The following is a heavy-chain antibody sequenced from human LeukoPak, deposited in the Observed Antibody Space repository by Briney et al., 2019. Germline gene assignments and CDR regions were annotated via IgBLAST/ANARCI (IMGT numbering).Heavy chain of an antibody. J-gene: IGHJ4*02. CDR1: GFTFSSYW. CDR3: ARDSLGAGNYFDY. CDR2: IKLDGSEK. V-gene: IGHV3-7*01. D-gene: IGHD3-10*01. Sequence: GGSLRLSCAASGFTFSSYWMSWVRQAPGKGLEWVANIKLDGSEKYYVDSVKGRFTISRDNAKNSLYLQMNSLRAEDTAVYYCARDSLGAGNYFDYWGQGTLVTVSS.